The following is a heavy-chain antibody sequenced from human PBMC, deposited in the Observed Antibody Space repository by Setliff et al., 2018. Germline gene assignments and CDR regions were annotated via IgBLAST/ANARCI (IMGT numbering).Heavy chain of an antibody. J-gene: IGHJ3*02. CDR3: ARDPLTTNRRRAFDI. V-gene: IGHV4-31*02. Sequence: VSGGSISSGGYYWSWIRQHPGKGLEWIGYIYYSGSTYYNPSLKSRVTISVDTSKNQFSLKLSSVTAADTAVYYCARDPLTTNRRRAFDIWGQGTMVTVSS. CDR1: GGSISSGGYY. CDR2: IYYSGST. D-gene: IGHD4-17*01.